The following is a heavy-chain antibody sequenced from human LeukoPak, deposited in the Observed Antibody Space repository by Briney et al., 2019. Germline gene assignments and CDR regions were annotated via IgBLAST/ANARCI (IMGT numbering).Heavy chain of an antibody. J-gene: IGHJ4*02. Sequence: PGGSLRLSCAASGFTFSSYAMSWVRQAPGKGLEWVSAISGSGGSTYYADSVKGRFTISRDNSKNTLYLQMNSLRAEDTAVYYCANESGLGFGATGIDYWGQGTLVTVSS. CDR3: ANESGLGFGATGIDY. D-gene: IGHD1-26*01. CDR2: ISGSGGST. CDR1: GFTFSSYA. V-gene: IGHV3-23*01.